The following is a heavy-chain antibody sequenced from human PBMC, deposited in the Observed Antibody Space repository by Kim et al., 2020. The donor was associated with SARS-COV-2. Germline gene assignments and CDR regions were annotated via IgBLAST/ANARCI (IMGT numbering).Heavy chain of an antibody. CDR1: GFPFSRYS. V-gene: IGHV3-7*01. D-gene: IGHD2-21*02. CDR3: MGTGTYSY. J-gene: IGHJ4*02. Sequence: GGSLRLSCVASGFPFSRYSMTWVRQAPGKGLEWVASIKGDGSEKHYVDSGKGRFTISRDNAMDSFYLQMNGLRLEDTAVYYCMGTGTYSYWGQGNLGTVS. CDR2: IKGDGSEK.